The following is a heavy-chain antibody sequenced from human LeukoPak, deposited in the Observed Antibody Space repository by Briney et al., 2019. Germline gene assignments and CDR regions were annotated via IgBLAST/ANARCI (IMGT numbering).Heavy chain of an antibody. CDR1: GGSFSNYY. CDR3: ARGNRYSSVPYYYYYMDV. V-gene: IGHV4-34*01. J-gene: IGHJ6*03. D-gene: IGHD5-18*01. Sequence: PSETLSLTCAVYGGSFSNYYWSWLRQPPGKGLEWIGEINHSGSTNYNPSLTSRVTISVDTSKNQFSLKLSSVTAADTAIYYCARGNRYSSVPYYYYYMDVWGKGTAVTVSS. CDR2: INHSGST.